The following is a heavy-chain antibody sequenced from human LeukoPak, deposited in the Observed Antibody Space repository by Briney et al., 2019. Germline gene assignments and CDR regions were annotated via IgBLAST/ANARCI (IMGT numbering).Heavy chain of an antibody. CDR2: IKQDGSEK. CDR1: GFTFSNAW. Sequence: GGSLRLSCAASGFTFSNAWMNWVRQAPGKGLEWVANIKQDGSEKYYVDSVKGRFTISKDNAKNSLYLQMNSLRAEDTAVYYCASASGNYIDYWGQGTLVTVSS. CDR3: ASASGNYIDY. V-gene: IGHV3-7*01. J-gene: IGHJ4*02. D-gene: IGHD1-26*01.